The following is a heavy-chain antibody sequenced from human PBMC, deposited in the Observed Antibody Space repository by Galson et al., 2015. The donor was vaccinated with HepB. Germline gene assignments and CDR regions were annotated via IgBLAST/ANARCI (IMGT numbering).Heavy chain of an antibody. D-gene: IGHD3-22*01. CDR3: ATIPGYDSSGYYYPLFDY. V-gene: IGHV1-24*01. CDR2: FDPEDGET. J-gene: IGHJ4*02. CDR1: GYTLTELS. Sequence: SVKVSCKVSGYTLTELSMHWVRQAPGKGLEWMGGFDPEDGETIYAQKFQGRVTMTEDTSTDTAYMELSSLRSEDTAVYYCATIPGYDSSGYYYPLFDYWGQGTLVTVSS.